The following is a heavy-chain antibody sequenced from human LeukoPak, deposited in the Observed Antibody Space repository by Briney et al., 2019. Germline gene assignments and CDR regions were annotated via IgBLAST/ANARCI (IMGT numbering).Heavy chain of an antibody. V-gene: IGHV1-3*03. CDR3: ARGIWSATRASYYLDV. CDR1: GYTLSELS. CDR2: INAGNADT. J-gene: IGHJ6*03. Sequence: ASVKVSCKVSGYTLSELSMHWVRQAPGRGPEWMGWINAGNADTRYSQDFQGRVTITRDTSASTAYMEFSSLRSEDMAVYYCARGIWSATRASYYLDVWGKGTTVTVSS. D-gene: IGHD3-3*01.